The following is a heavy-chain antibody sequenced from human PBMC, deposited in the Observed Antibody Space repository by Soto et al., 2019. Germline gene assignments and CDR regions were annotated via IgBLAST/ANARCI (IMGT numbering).Heavy chain of an antibody. Sequence: QVQLQESGPGLVKPSQTLSLTCTVSGGSISSGGYYWSWIRQHPGKGLEWIGYIYYSGSTYYNPSHTTRVTLSVDTSKNQFSLKLSSVTAADTAVYYCARNHYDFWSGYRVYYCIDVWGQGTTVTVSS. CDR3: ARNHYDFWSGYRVYYCIDV. CDR2: IYYSGST. CDR1: GGSISSGGYY. J-gene: IGHJ6*02. D-gene: IGHD3-3*01. V-gene: IGHV4-31*03.